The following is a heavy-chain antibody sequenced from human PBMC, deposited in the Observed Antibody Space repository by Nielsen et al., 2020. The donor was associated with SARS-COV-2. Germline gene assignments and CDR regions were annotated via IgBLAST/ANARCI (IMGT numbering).Heavy chain of an antibody. Sequence: GGSLRLSCAASGFTVSSNYMSWVRQAPGKGLEWVSVIYSCGSTYYADSVKVRFTISRDNSKNTLYLQMNSLRAEDTALYYCANDRGPVIWYFDLWGRGTLVTVSS. CDR3: ANDRGPVIWYFDL. CDR1: GFTVSSNY. CDR2: IYSCGST. V-gene: IGHV3-53*05. D-gene: IGHD3-10*01. J-gene: IGHJ2*01.